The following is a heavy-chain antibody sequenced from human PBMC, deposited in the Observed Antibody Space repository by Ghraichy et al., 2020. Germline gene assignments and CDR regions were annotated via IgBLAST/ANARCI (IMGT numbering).Heavy chain of an antibody. CDR3: AKGHDYSTYATFEY. D-gene: IGHD4-11*01. J-gene: IGHJ4*02. CDR2: ISYDGKHL. Sequence: GGSLRLSCAASGFTFSNYGMHWVRQAPGKGLEWVAVISYDGKHLSYANSVKGRFTISRDNSNNTLYLQLNSLTAEDTAVYFCAKGHDYSTYATFEYWGQGTLVTVAS. V-gene: IGHV3-30*18. CDR1: GFTFSNYG.